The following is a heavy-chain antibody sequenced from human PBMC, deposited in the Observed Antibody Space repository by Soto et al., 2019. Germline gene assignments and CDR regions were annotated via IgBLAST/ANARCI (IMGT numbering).Heavy chain of an antibody. CDR2: IIPIFGTA. J-gene: IGHJ3*02. CDR3: ARGGRKITFGGVIVPDAFDI. CDR1: GGTFSSYA. V-gene: IGHV1-69*13. D-gene: IGHD3-16*02. Sequence: SVKVSCKASGGTFSSYAISWVRQAPGQGLEWMGGIIPIFGTANYARKFQGRVTITADESTSTAYMELSSLRSEDTAVYYCARGGRKITFGGVIVPDAFDIWGQGTMVTV.